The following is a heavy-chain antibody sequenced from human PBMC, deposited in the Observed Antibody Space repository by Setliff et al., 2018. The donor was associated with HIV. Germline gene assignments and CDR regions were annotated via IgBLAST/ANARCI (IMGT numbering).Heavy chain of an antibody. CDR1: GYTFTNYA. D-gene: IGHD3-10*01. CDR2: VNAANGYT. CDR3: ARPRSGGSGSYSWFDP. V-gene: IGHV1-3*01. J-gene: IGHJ5*02. Sequence: ASVKVSCKASGYTFTNYAMHWVRQAPGQRLEWMGWVNAANGYTKYSQKFQGRVTITRDTSANTAYMELSSLRSEDTAVYYCARPRSGGSGSYSWFDPWGQGTLVTGLL.